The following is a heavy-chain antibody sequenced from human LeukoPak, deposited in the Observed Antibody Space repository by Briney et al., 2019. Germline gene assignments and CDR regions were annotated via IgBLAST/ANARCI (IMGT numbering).Heavy chain of an antibody. V-gene: IGHV4-61*05. CDR3: ARGPLRFIDY. D-gene: IGHD3-3*01. CDR1: GGSISSSSYY. CDR2: IYYSGST. J-gene: IGHJ4*02. Sequence: PSETLSLTCTVSGGSISSSSYYWGWIRQPPGKGLEWIGYIYYSGSTNYNPSLKSRVTISVDTSKNQFSLKLSSVTAADTAVYYCARGPLRFIDYWGQGTLVSVSS.